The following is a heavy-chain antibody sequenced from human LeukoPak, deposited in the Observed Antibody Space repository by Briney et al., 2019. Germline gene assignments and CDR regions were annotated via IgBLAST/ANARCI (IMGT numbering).Heavy chain of an antibody. V-gene: IGHV1-2*06. CDR2: INPNSGGT. D-gene: IGHD2-15*01. CDR3: ARNPCGGGTCYNDY. Sequence: ASVKVSCKASGYTFTGYYIHWVRQAPGQGLEWMGRINPNSGGTNYAQKFQGRVTMTRDTSISTAYMELSRLKSDDTAVYYCARNPCGGGTCYNDYWGQGTLVTVSP. J-gene: IGHJ4*02. CDR1: GYTFTGYY.